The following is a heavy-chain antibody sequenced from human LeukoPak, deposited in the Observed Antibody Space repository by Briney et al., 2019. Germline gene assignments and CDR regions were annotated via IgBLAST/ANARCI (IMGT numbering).Heavy chain of an antibody. D-gene: IGHD5-18*01. V-gene: IGHV4-39*07. CDR2: IYYSGST. J-gene: IGHJ4*02. CDR3: AGGYSYGGDY. CDR1: GGSISSSSYY. Sequence: SETLSLTCTVSGGSISSSSYYWGWIRQPPGKGLEWIGSIYYSGSTNYNPSLKSRVTISVDTSKNQFSLKLSSVTAADTAVYYCAGGYSYGGDYWGQGTLVTVSS.